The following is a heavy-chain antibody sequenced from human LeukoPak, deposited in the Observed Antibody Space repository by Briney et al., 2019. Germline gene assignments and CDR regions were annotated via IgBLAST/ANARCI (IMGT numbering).Heavy chain of an antibody. CDR1: GGSISSSSYY. J-gene: IGHJ5*02. D-gene: IGHD3-16*02. V-gene: IGHV4-39*01. Sequence: PSETLSLTCTVSGGSISSSSYYWGWIRQPPGKGLEWIGSIYYSGSTYYNPSLKSRVTISVDTSKNQFSLKLSSVTAADTAVYYCARPSKYYDYVWGSYRPSPDQTNNWFDPWGQGTLATVSS. CDR2: IYYSGST. CDR3: ARPSKYYDYVWGSYRPSPDQTNNWFDP.